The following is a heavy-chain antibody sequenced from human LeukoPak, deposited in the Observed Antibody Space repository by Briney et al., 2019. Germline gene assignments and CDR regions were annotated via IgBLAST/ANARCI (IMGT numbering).Heavy chain of an antibody. CDR3: AKDFYGDYVPNWFDP. CDR1: GFTFSSYG. CDR2: ISGSGGST. J-gene: IGHJ5*02. D-gene: IGHD4-17*01. Sequence: GGSLRLSCAASGFTFSSYGMSWVRQAPGKGLEWVSAISGSGGSTYYADSVKGRFTISRDNSKNTLYLQMNSLRAEDTAVYCCAKDFYGDYVPNWFDPWGQGTLVTVSS. V-gene: IGHV3-23*01.